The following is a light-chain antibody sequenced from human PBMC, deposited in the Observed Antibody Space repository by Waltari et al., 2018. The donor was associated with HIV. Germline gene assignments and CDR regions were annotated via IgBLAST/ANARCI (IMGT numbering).Light chain of an antibody. Sequence: QSVLTQPPSASGTPGQRVTISCSGSSSNIGSNTVNWYQQLPGTAPKPLIYSNNQRAAGVPDRFSASKSGTSASLAISVLQSEDDADYSCAAWDDSLNGVVFGGGTKLTVL. V-gene: IGLV1-44*01. J-gene: IGLJ2*01. CDR1: SSNIGSNT. CDR2: SNN. CDR3: AAWDDSLNGVV.